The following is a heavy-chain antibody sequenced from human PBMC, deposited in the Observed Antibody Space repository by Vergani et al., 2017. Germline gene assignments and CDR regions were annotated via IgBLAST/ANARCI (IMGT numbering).Heavy chain of an antibody. D-gene: IGHD2-2*01. Sequence: VVQPGRSLRLSCAASGFTFSSYGMHWVRQAPGKGLEWVAVIWYDGSNKYYADSVKGRFTISRDNSKNTLYLQMNSLGAEDTAVYYCARGGYCSSTSCYHYYYYYMDVWGKGTTVTVSS. CDR1: GFTFSSYG. CDR2: IWYDGSNK. J-gene: IGHJ6*03. V-gene: IGHV3-33*01. CDR3: ARGGYCSSTSCYHYYYYYMDV.